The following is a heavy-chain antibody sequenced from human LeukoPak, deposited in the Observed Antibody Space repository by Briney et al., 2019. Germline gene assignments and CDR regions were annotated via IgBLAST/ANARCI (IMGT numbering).Heavy chain of an antibody. CDR2: FDPEDGET. V-gene: IGHV1-24*01. CDR3: ATSQAALGASDAFDI. J-gene: IGHJ3*02. CDR1: GYTLTELS. Sequence: GASVKVSCKVSGYTLTELSMHWVRQAHGKGLEWMGGFDPEDGETIYAQKFQGRVTMTEDTSTDTAYMELSSLRSEDTAVYHCATSQAALGASDAFDIWGQGTMVTVSS. D-gene: IGHD2-15*01.